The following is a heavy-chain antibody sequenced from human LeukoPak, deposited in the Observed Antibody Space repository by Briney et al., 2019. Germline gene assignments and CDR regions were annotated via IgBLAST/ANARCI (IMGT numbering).Heavy chain of an antibody. Sequence: GESLKISCKGSGYSFTNYWISWVRQMPGKGLEWMGRIDPSDSYTNYSPSFQGHVTISADRSISTAYLQWSSLKASDTAMYYCARRDRSGWYNFDYWGREPWSPSPQ. J-gene: IGHJ4*02. D-gene: IGHD6-19*01. CDR1: GYSFTNYW. V-gene: IGHV5-10-1*01. CDR2: IDPSDSYT. CDR3: ARRDRSGWYNFDY.